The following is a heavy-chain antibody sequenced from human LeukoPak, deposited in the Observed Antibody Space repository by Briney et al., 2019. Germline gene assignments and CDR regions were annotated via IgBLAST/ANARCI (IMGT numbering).Heavy chain of an antibody. CDR2: ISAYNGNT. CDR3: ARDRTTVPTNWFDP. Sequence: ASVKVSCKASGYTFTSYGISWVRQAPGQGLEWMGWISAYNGNTNYAQKLQGRVTMTTDTSTSTAYMELRSLRSDDTAVYYCARDRTTVPTNWFDPWGQGTLVTVSS. CDR1: GYTFTSYG. J-gene: IGHJ5*02. V-gene: IGHV1-18*01. D-gene: IGHD4-17*01.